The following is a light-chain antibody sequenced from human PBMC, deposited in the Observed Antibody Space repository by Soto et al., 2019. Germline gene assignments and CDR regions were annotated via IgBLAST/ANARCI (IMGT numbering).Light chain of an antibody. Sequence: QSVLTQPASVSGSPGQSITISCTGTSSDVGSYNLVSWYQQHPGKAPKLIIYEDNKRPSGVSNRFSGSKSGNTASLTISGLQAEDEADYYCNSYRSMSTLVFGTGTKVTVL. CDR3: NSYRSMSTLV. CDR1: SSDVGSYNL. J-gene: IGLJ1*01. V-gene: IGLV2-14*02. CDR2: EDN.